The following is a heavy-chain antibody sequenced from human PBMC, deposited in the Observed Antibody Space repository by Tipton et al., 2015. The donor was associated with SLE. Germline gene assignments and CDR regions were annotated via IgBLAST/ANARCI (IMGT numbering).Heavy chain of an antibody. CDR3: ATAPRGAYGLWWSV. D-gene: IGHD2-21*01. Sequence: GLVKPSGTLSLTCAVSGGSISSNNWWSWVRQPPGTGLEWIGFIDCSGSTNYSPSLKSRVTISLDMSENQFSLTLSSVTAADTAVYYCATAPRGAYGLWWSVWGQGTLVTISS. CDR2: IDCSGST. V-gene: IGHV4-4*02. CDR1: GGSISSNNW. J-gene: IGHJ4*02.